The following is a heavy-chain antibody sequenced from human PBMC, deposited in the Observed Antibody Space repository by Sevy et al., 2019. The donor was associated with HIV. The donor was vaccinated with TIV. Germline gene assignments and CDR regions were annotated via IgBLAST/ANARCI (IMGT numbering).Heavy chain of an antibody. V-gene: IGHV3-11*01. D-gene: IGHD3-3*02. Sequence: GGSLRLSCAASGFTFSDYYMSWIRQAPGKGLEWVSYISSSGSTIYYADSVKGRFTISRDNAKNSLYLQMNSLRAEDTAVYYCARGIGFLEWLSIPDHFDYWGQGTLVTVSS. CDR2: ISSSGSTI. J-gene: IGHJ4*02. CDR3: ARGIGFLEWLSIPDHFDY. CDR1: GFTFSDYY.